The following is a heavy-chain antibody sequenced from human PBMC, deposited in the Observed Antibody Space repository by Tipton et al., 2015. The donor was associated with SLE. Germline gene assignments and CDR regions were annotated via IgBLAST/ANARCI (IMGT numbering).Heavy chain of an antibody. J-gene: IGHJ2*01. CDR3: ARGGYYYHSGGDFDL. CDR2: IYHSGST. D-gene: IGHD3-22*01. V-gene: IGHV4-30-2*01. Sequence: TLSLTCTVSSGSISSGGYSWSWIRQPPGKGLEWIGYIYHSGSTYYNPSLKSRVTISVDRSKNQFSLKLSSVTAADTAVYYCARGGYYYHSGGDFDLWGRGTLVTVSS. CDR1: SGSISSGGYS.